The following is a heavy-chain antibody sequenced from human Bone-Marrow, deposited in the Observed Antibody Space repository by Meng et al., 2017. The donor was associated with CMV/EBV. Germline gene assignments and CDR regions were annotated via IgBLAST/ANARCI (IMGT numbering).Heavy chain of an antibody. V-gene: IGHV1-46*01. Sequence: YMHWVRQAPGQGLEWMGIINPSGGSTSYAQKFQGRVTMARDTSTSTVYMELSSLRSEDTAVYYCAREGCSSTSCYYLVATIPDYFDYWGQGTLVTVSS. CDR3: AREGCSSTSCYYLVATIPDYFDY. D-gene: IGHD2-2*01. CDR2: INPSGGST. J-gene: IGHJ4*02. CDR1: Y.